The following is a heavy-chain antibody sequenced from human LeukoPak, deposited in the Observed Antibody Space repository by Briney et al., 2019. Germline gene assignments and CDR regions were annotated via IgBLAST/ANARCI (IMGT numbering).Heavy chain of an antibody. D-gene: IGHD5-24*01. CDR1: GYTFTSYG. CDR3: ARDNSVRDEAWWFNP. CDR2: ISGYNGNT. Sequence: ASVKVSCKASGYTFTSYGISWVRQAPGQGLEWMGWISGYNGNTNYAQKLQGRVTLTRDMSTSTDYLELSSLRSEDTAVYYCARDNSVRDEAWWFNPWGQGTLVTVSS. J-gene: IGHJ5*02. V-gene: IGHV1-18*01.